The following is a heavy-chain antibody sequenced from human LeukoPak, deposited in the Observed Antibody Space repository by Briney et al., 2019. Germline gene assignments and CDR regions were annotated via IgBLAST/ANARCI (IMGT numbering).Heavy chain of an antibody. V-gene: IGHV1-2*02. CDR3: ARGVMWLVLSY. CDR1: GYTFTGYY. CDR2: INPNSGGT. J-gene: IGHJ4*02. Sequence: ASVKVSCKASGYTFTGYYMHWVRQAPGQGLEWMGWINPNSGGTNHAQKFQGRVTMTRDTSISTAYMELSRLRSDDTAVYYCARGVMWLVLSYWGQGTLVTVSS. D-gene: IGHD6-19*01.